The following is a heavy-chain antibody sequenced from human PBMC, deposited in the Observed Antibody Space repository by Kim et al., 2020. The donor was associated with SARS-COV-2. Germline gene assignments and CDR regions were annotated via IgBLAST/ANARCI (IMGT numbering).Heavy chain of an antibody. CDR1: GFTFDDYG. J-gene: IGHJ6*03. CDR3: ARAGGIYYYYQWDV. Sequence: GGSLRLSCAASGFTFDDYGVNWVRQVPGKGLEWVSGIYWNGGTTGYTDSVKGRFTISRDTAKNSLYLQMNSLRAEDTALYYCARAGGIYYYYQWDVWGEGTADTVS. V-gene: IGHV3-20*04. CDR2: IYWNGGTT. D-gene: IGHD6-13*01.